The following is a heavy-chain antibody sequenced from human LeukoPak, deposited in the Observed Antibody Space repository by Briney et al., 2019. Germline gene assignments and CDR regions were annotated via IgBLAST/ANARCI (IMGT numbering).Heavy chain of an antibody. CDR3: ARAPGVGGGPVAGTNWFDP. CDR1: GGSMSSYY. Sequence: KPSETLSLTCTVSGGSMSSYYWSWIRQPPGKGLEWIGYICHSGTTNYNPSLKSRVTISVDKSKKQFSLKLNSVTAADTAVYYCARAPGVGGGPVAGTNWFDPWGQGTLVTVSS. CDR2: ICHSGTT. V-gene: IGHV4-59*01. D-gene: IGHD6-19*01. J-gene: IGHJ5*02.